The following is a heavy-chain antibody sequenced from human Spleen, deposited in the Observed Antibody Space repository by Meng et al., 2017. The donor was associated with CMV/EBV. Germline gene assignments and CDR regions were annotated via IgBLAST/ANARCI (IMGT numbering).Heavy chain of an antibody. V-gene: IGHV3-23*03. Sequence: GESLKISCAASGFTFSSYAMSWVRQAPGKGLEWVSVIYSGGSSTYYADSVKGRFTISRDNSKNTLYLQMSRLRPEDTAVYYCARGRSNYDSWSGYYRYYYVMDVWGQGTTVTVSS. CDR1: GFTFSSYA. CDR2: IYSGGSST. CDR3: ARGRSNYDSWSGYYRYYYVMDV. J-gene: IGHJ6*02. D-gene: IGHD3-3*01.